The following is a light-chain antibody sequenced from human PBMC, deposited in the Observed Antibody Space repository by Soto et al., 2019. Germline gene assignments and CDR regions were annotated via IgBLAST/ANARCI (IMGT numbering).Light chain of an antibody. CDR3: QHYHSFSIT. V-gene: IGKV1-5*01. J-gene: IGKJ5*01. Sequence: DFHITQSASTLSPSVGDRVTVTCRAIQNFSILLAWYQQRPGRAPRLLIYVSSSLESGVPSTFSGSGSGTEFSLTIINLRPDDFATYYCQHYHSFSITFGQGTRLEI. CDR1: QNFSIL. CDR2: VSS.